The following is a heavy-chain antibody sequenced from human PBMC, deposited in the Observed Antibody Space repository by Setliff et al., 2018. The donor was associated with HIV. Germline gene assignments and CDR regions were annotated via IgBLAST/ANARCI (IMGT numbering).Heavy chain of an antibody. CDR3: ARCSVGWSREENPRPDGAFHI. J-gene: IGHJ3*02. CDR1: GYSISSGYY. Sequence: SETLSLTCTVSGYSISSGYYWGWIRQPPGKGLEWIGSSFHSGSSYYNPSLKSRVTISVDTSKNHFSLKLRSVTAADTAVYYCARCSVGWSREENPRPDGAFHILCQGTMVTVSS. D-gene: IGHD3-3*01. V-gene: IGHV4-38-2*02. CDR2: SFHSGSS.